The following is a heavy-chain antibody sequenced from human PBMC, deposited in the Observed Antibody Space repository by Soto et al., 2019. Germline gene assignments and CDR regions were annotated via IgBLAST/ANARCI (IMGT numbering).Heavy chain of an antibody. CDR3: ARVDRAAAGSRNYYGHGMDV. D-gene: IGHD6-13*01. CDR1: GGPFSSYA. J-gene: IGHJ6*02. CDR2: IIPIFGTA. Sequence: SVKVSCKGAGGPFSSYAISWVRQAPGQGLEWMGGIIPIFGTANYAQEFKGRVKITADKYTSTAYMELSSLRSEDTVVYYCARVDRAAAGSRNYYGHGMDVWG. V-gene: IGHV1-69*06.